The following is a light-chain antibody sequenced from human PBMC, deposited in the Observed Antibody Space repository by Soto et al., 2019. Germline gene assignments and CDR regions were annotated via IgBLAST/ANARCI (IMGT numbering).Light chain of an antibody. CDR3: QQYNNWIT. Sequence: EMVMTPSPATLSVSPGERATLSCRASQSVSSNLAWYQQKPGQAPRLLIYGASTRATGIPARFSGSGSGTEFTLTISSLQSEDFAVYYCQQYNNWITFGQGTRLEIK. J-gene: IGKJ5*01. V-gene: IGKV3-15*01. CDR2: GAS. CDR1: QSVSSN.